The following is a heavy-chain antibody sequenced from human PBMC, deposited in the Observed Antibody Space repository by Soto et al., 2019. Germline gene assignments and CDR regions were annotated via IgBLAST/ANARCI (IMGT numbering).Heavy chain of an antibody. V-gene: IGHV4-39*01. Sequence: QVQLQESGPGLVKPSETLSLTCSVSGGSISGSNYYWGWIRQPPGQGLEWIGSIYYTGSTYYNPSLKSRVTISVDTSKNQFSLNLSSVTAADTAVYYYARPQGSAATWAAFDPWGQGTLVTVSS. CDR3: ARPQGSAATWAAFDP. CDR1: GGSISGSNYY. J-gene: IGHJ5*02. CDR2: IYYTGST. D-gene: IGHD2-2*01.